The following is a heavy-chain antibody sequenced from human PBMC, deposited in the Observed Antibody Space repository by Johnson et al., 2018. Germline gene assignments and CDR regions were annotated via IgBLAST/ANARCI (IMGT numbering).Heavy chain of an antibody. CDR1: GFTFGDYA. V-gene: IGHV3-49*03. Sequence: EVQLLESGGGLVQPGRSLRLSCSASGFTFGDYALTWFRQTPGKGLEWVGFIRSTLNSETTEYAASVKGRFTFSRDDSKSIAYLQMNSLKTEDTAVYYCAKGVFCCGSCCCSEAFDIWGQGTMVTVSS. CDR3: AKGVFCCGSCCCSEAFDI. CDR2: IRSTLNSETT. D-gene: IGHD2-15*01. J-gene: IGHJ3*02.